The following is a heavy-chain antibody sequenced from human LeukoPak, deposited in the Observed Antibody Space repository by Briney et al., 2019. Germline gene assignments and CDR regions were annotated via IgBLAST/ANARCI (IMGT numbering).Heavy chain of an antibody. V-gene: IGHV1-8*02. D-gene: IGHD1-26*01. J-gene: IGHJ3*02. CDR3: ASLGATNAFDI. Sequence: RASVKVSCKASGGTFSSYAISWVRQATGQGLEWMGWMNPNSGNTGYAQKFQGRVTMTRNTSISTAYMELSSLRSEDTAVYYCASLGATNAFDIWGQGTMVTVSS. CDR1: GGTFSSYA. CDR2: MNPNSGNT.